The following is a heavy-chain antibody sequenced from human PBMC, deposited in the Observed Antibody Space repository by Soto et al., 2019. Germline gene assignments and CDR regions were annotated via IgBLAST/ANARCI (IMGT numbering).Heavy chain of an antibody. CDR1: GYTLTELS. CDR2: FDPEDGET. CDR3: ATIRNHYYDSSGYYPFYDY. V-gene: IGHV1-24*01. Sequence: ASVKVSCKVSGYTLTELSMHWVRQAPGKGLEWMGGFDPEDGETIYAQKFQGRVTMTEDTSTDTAYMELSSLRSEDTAVYYCATIRNHYYDSSGYYPFYDYWGQGTLVTVSS. J-gene: IGHJ4*02. D-gene: IGHD3-22*01.